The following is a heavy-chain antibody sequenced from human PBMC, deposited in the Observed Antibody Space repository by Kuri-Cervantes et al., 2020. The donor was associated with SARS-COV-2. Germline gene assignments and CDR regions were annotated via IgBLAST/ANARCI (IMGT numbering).Heavy chain of an antibody. CDR2: IYYSGST. CDR3: ARGEVVVAVAATRKFGNWFDP. J-gene: IGHJ5*02. CDR1: GGSISSYY. V-gene: IGHV4-59*12. Sequence: SETLSLTCTVSGGSISSYYWNWIRQTPGKGLEWIGYIYYSGSTNYNPSLKSRITISVDTSKNQFSLKLSSVTAADTAVYYCARGEVVVAVAATRKFGNWFDPWGQGTLVTVSS. D-gene: IGHD2-15*01.